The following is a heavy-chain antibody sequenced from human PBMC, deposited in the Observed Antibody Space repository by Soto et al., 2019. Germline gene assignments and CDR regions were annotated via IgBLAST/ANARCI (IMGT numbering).Heavy chain of an antibody. CDR2: ISSSSSYI. Sequence: GGSLRLSCAASGFNFSSYSTNWVRQAPGKGLEWVSSISSSSSYIYYADSVKGRFTISRDNAKNSLYLQMNSLRAEDTAVYYCARGQEQLVLEVQGYYGMDVWGQGTTVTVSS. CDR3: ARGQEQLVLEVQGYYGMDV. V-gene: IGHV3-21*01. D-gene: IGHD6-6*01. J-gene: IGHJ6*02. CDR1: GFNFSSYS.